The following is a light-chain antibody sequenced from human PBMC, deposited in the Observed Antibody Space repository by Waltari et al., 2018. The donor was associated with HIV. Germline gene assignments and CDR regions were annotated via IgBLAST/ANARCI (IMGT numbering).Light chain of an antibody. CDR2: EAP. V-gene: IGKV3-11*01. Sequence: EIVLTQSPATLSLFPGERATLSCRASQSVSSYLAWYQQKPGQAPSLLTYEAPHSATGIPARFSGSGAGTDLTFTISSLEPEDFAVYYCQQRSNWYTFGQGTKLEIK. CDR1: QSVSSY. J-gene: IGKJ2*01. CDR3: QQRSNWYT.